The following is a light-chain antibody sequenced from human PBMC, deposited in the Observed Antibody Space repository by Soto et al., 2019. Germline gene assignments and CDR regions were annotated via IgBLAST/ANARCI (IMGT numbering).Light chain of an antibody. J-gene: IGKJ4*01. CDR1: RGISSY. CDR3: QQYYSYPLT. Sequence: AIRMTQSPSSFSASTGDSVTITCRASRGISSYLAWYQQKPGKAPKLLIYAASTLQSGVPSRFSGSGSGTDFTLTISCLQSEDFATYYCQQYYSYPLTFGGGTKV. V-gene: IGKV1-8*01. CDR2: AAS.